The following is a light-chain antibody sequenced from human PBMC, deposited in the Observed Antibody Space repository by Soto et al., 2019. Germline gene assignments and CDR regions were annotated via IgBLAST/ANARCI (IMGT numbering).Light chain of an antibody. CDR1: ISDVGAYNY. J-gene: IGLJ1*01. CDR3: CSYAGSYTLYI. V-gene: IGLV2-11*01. Sequence: QSVLTQPRSVSGSPGQAVTISCTGTISDVGAYNYVSWFQQHPGKAPKLMIYDVSKRPSGVPDRFSGSKSDNTASLTISGLQADDEADYYCCSYAGSYTLYIFGXGTKVTVL. CDR2: DVS.